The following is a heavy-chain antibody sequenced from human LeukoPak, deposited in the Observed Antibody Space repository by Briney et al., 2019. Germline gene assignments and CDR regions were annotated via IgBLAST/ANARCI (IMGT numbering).Heavy chain of an antibody. V-gene: IGHV7-4-1*01. Sequence: GASVKVSCKASGYTFTSYAMNWVRQAPGQGLEWMGWINTNTGNPTYAQGFTGRFVFSLDTSVSTAYLQIGSLKAEDTAVYYCARDVNYYDSSGYYRNYFDYWGQGTLVTVSS. CDR3: ARDVNYYDSSGYYRNYFDY. J-gene: IGHJ4*02. CDR1: GYTFTSYA. CDR2: INTNTGNP. D-gene: IGHD3-22*01.